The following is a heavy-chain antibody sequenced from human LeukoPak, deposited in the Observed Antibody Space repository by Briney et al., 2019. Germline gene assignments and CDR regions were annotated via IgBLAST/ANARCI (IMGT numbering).Heavy chain of an antibody. D-gene: IGHD6-6*01. CDR2: VYYSGTT. V-gene: IGHV4-59*01. J-gene: IGHJ4*02. Sequence: SSETLSLTCTVSGGSINTYYWSWIRQPPGKGLEWIGYVYYSGTTKYNPSLQSRVTISVDTSKNQFSLKLSSVTAADTAVYYCARYSSSSSYFEYWGQGTLVTASS. CDR1: GGSINTYY. CDR3: ARYSSSSSYFEY.